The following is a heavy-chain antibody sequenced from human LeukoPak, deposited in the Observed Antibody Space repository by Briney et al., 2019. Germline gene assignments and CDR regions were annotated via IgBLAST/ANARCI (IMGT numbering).Heavy chain of an antibody. Sequence: GESLKISCQGSGYTFTNYWIGWVRQMPGKGLEWMGIINPVDSDAKYSPSFQGQVTISADKSISTAYLQWCSLKASDTAMYYCARHGYSSAYYDYWGQGTLVTVSS. J-gene: IGHJ4*02. D-gene: IGHD3-22*01. CDR1: GYTFTNYW. CDR2: INPVDSDA. V-gene: IGHV5-51*01. CDR3: ARHGYSSAYYDY.